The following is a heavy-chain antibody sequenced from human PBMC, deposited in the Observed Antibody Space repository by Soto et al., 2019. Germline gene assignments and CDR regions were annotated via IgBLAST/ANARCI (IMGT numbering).Heavy chain of an antibody. CDR3: TTGYCSSTSCSI. D-gene: IGHD2-2*01. CDR1: GFTFSNAW. Sequence: GGSLRLSCAASGFTFSNAWMSWVRQAPGKGLEWVGRIKSKTDGGTTDYAAPVKGRFTNSRDDSKNTLYLQMNSLKTEDTAVYYCTTGYCSSTSCSIWGQGTMVTVSS. V-gene: IGHV3-15*01. CDR2: IKSKTDGGTT. J-gene: IGHJ3*02.